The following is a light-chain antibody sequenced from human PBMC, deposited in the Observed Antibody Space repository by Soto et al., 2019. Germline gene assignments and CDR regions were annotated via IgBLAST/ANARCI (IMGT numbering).Light chain of an antibody. CDR1: QSISSW. CDR3: QQYNSYPYT. J-gene: IGKJ2*01. CDR2: DAS. Sequence: DIQMTQSPSTLSASVGDRVTITCRASQSISSWLAWYQQKPGKAPKLLIYDASSFESGCSSRFSGSGSGTEFTLTISSLQPDDFATYYCQQYNSYPYTFGQGTKLEIK. V-gene: IGKV1-5*01.